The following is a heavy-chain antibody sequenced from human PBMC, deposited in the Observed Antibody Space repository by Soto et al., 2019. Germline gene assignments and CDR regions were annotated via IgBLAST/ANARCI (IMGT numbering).Heavy chain of an antibody. V-gene: IGHV4-30-4*01. J-gene: IGHJ4*02. CDR1: GGSISSGDYY. Sequence: QVQLQESGPGLVKPSQTLSLTCTVSGGSISSGDYYWSWIRQPPGKGLEWIGYIYYSGSTYYNPFLKSRVXTXVXXSKNQFSLKLSSVTAADTAVYYCASNSYGYTFYAYWGQGTLVTVSS. D-gene: IGHD5-18*01. CDR2: IYYSGST. CDR3: ASNSYGYTFYAY.